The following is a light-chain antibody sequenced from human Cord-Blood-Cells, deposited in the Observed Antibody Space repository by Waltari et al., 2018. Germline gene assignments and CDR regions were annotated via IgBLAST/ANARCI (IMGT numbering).Light chain of an antibody. CDR1: KLGDKY. J-gene: IGLJ2*01. CDR2: QDS. V-gene: IGLV3-1*01. CDR3: QAWDSSNVV. Sequence: SYELTQPTSVSVSPGQTASITCSGAKLGDKYACWYQQKPGQSPVLVIYQDSKRPSGIPERFSGSNSGNTATLTISGTQAMDEADYYCQAWDSSNVVFGGGTKLTVL.